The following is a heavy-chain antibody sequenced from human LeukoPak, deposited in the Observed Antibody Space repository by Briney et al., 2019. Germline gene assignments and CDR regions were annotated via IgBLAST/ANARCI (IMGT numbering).Heavy chain of an antibody. CDR3: ARLRTTVTAFDY. CDR2: IYYSGST. J-gene: IGHJ4*02. D-gene: IGHD4-17*01. Sequence: PSETLSLTCTVSGGSISSYYWSWIRQPPGKGLEWIGYIYYSGSTNYNPSLKSRVTISVDTSKNQFSLKLSSVTAADTAVYYCARLRTTVTAFDYWGQGTLVTVSS. V-gene: IGHV4-59*12. CDR1: GGSISSYY.